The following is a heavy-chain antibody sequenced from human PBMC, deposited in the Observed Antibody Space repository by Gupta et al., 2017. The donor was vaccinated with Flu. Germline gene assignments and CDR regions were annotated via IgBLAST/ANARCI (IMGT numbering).Heavy chain of an antibody. CDR3: ARDFVVVVADGDFDV. J-gene: IGHJ4*02. D-gene: IGHD2-15*01. Sequence: QTHGKGLEWMGWINPKSGDTNYAEKFEGRVAITRDTSLNTAYMELSGLIFDDTAVYYCARDFVVVVADGDFDVWGQGTLVTVSS. V-gene: IGHV1-2*02. CDR2: INPKSGDT.